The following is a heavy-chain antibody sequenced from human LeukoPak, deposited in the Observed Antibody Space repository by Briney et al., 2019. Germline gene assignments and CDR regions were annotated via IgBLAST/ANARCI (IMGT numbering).Heavy chain of an antibody. V-gene: IGHV3-30*18. CDR2: ISYDGSNK. Sequence: PGGSLRLSCAASGFTFSNYGMHWVRQAPGKGLEWVAVISYDGSNKYYADSVKGRFTISRDNSKNTLYLQMNSLRAEDTAVYYCAKDDRGPNYYDSSGYYFDYWGQGTLVTVSS. CDR1: GFTFSNYG. CDR3: AKDDRGPNYYDSSGYYFDY. D-gene: IGHD3-22*01. J-gene: IGHJ4*02.